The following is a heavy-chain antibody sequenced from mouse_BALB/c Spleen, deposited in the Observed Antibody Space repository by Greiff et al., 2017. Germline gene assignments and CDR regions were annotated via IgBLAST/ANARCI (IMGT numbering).Heavy chain of an antibody. J-gene: IGHJ2*01. D-gene: IGHD2-2*01. CDR1: GFSLTSYG. CDR2: IWSGGST. Sequence: VQLQESGPGLVQPSQSLSITCTVSGFSLTSYGVHWVRQSPGKGLEWLGVIWSGGSTDYNAAFISRLSISKDNSKSQVFFKMNSLQADDTAIYYCARNAGYGYGSYFDYWGQGTTLTVSS. V-gene: IGHV2-4-1*01. CDR3: ARNAGYGYGSYFDY.